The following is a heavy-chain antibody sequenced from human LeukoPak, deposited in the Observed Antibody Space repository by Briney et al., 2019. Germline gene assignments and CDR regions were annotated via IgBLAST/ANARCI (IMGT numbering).Heavy chain of an antibody. D-gene: IGHD1-26*01. J-gene: IGHJ5*02. CDR3: ARAGSGRSPDWFDP. V-gene: IGHV3-30*02. CDR2: IQYDGSNE. Sequence: GGSLRLSCAASGFTFSSYGMHWVRQAPGKGLEWVAYIQYDGSNEQYAHSVKGRFRISRDNAKNSLYLQMNSLRAEDTAVYYCARAGSGRSPDWFDPWGQGTLVTVSS. CDR1: GFTFSSYG.